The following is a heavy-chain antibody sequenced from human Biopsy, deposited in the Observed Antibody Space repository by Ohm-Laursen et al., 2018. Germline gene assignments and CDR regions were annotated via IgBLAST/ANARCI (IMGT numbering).Heavy chain of an antibody. Sequence: SETLSFTCTVSGGSISGSSWSWIRQAPGKGLEWIGYISYSRDTNYNPSLKSRITISVDTSKNKFSLKLTSVPAADTAVYYCAKHGSGWTGDDAFHIWGQGTMVTVSS. V-gene: IGHV4-59*08. CDR2: ISYSRDT. CDR1: GGSISGSS. J-gene: IGHJ3*02. D-gene: IGHD6-19*01. CDR3: AKHGSGWTGDDAFHI.